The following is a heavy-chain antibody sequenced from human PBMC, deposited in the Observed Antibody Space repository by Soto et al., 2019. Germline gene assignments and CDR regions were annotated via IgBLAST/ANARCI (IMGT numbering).Heavy chain of an antibody. D-gene: IGHD6-13*01. CDR2: ISYDGSYR. CDR3: AKGDGAAAGRYYFDY. Sequence: GGSLRLSCAASGFSFSAYGMHWVRQAPGKGLEWVTLISYDGSYRYYVDSVKGRFTISRDNSKNTLYLQMNSLRAEDTAVYYCAKGDGAAAGRYYFDYWGQGTLVTVSS. J-gene: IGHJ4*02. V-gene: IGHV3-30*18. CDR1: GFSFSAYG.